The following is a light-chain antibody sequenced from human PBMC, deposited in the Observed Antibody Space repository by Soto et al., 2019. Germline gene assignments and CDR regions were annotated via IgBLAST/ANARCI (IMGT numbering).Light chain of an antibody. CDR1: QSISTW. V-gene: IGKV1-5*03. Sequence: DIPMTQSPSTLSASVGDRVTITCRASQSISTWLAWYQQKPGKAPKLLIYTASNLERGVSSRFSGSGSGTEFTLTISSLQPDDFATYYCQQHNSYPRTFGQGTKVEIK. CDR2: TAS. J-gene: IGKJ1*01. CDR3: QQHNSYPRT.